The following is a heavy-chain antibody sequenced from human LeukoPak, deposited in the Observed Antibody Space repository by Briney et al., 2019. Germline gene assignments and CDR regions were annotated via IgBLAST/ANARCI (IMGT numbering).Heavy chain of an antibody. CDR2: IKSEADDGTT. D-gene: IGHD1-1*01. V-gene: IGHV3-15*01. CDR1: GFIFSDAW. Sequence: GGSLRLSCAGSGFIFSDAWMNWVRQAPGKGLEWVGRIKSEADDGTTDYAAPVQGRFSISREDSRNTVYLQMNSLETEDTAVYYCWDTNWSADWDFWGQGTLATVSS. CDR3: WDTNWSADWDF. J-gene: IGHJ4*02.